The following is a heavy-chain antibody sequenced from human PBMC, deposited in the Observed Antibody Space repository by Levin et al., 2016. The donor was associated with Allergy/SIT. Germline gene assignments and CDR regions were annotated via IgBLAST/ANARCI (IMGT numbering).Heavy chain of an antibody. J-gene: IGHJ2*01. CDR2: IYYSGST. V-gene: IGHV4-59*01. Sequence: SETLSLTCTVSGGSISSYYWNWIRQPPGKGLEWIGYIYYSGSTNYNPSLKSRVTMSVDTSKNQLSLKLSSVTAADTAMYYCARVPPFSYHNNWYFDLWGRGTLVTVSS. CDR3: ARVPPFSYHNNWYFDL. D-gene: IGHD2-21*01. CDR1: GGSISSYY.